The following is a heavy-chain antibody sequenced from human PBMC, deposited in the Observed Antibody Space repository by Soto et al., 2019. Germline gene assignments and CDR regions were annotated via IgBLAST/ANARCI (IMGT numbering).Heavy chain of an antibody. CDR1: GYTLTELS. CDR2: FDPEDGET. V-gene: IGHV1-24*01. Sequence: GASVKVSCKVSGYTLTELSMHWVRQAPGKGLEWMGGFDPEDGETIYAQKFQGRVTMTEDTSTDTAYMELSSLRSEDTAVYYCATDVIAAAGKPITGTTPHYFDYWGQGTLVTVSS. CDR3: ATDVIAAAGKPITGTTPHYFDY. D-gene: IGHD6-13*01. J-gene: IGHJ4*02.